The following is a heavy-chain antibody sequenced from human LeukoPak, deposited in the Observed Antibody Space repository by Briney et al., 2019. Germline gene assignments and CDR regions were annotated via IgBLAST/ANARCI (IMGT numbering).Heavy chain of an antibody. D-gene: IGHD5-24*01. CDR2: IYPGDSDT. CDR1: GYSFTSYW. CDR3: ATLGGDGYNYGYFDY. J-gene: IGHJ4*02. Sequence: GESLKISCKGSGYSFTSYWIGWVRQMPGKGLEGMGIIYPGDSDTRYSPSFQGQVTISADKSISTAYLQWSSLKASDTAMYYCATLGGDGYNYGYFDYWGQGTLVTVSS. V-gene: IGHV5-51*01.